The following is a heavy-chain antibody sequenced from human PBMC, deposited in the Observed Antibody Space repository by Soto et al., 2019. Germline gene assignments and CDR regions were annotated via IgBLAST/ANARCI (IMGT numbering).Heavy chain of an antibody. CDR3: ARGGYSYGYAYYYYGMDV. D-gene: IGHD5-18*01. CDR1: GFTFSSYA. V-gene: IGHV3-30-3*01. Sequence: QVQLVESGGGVVQPGRSLRLSCAASGFTFSSYAMHWVRQAPGKGLAWVAVISYDGSNKYYADSVKGRFTISRDNSKNTLYLQMNSLRAEDTAVYYCARGGYSYGYAYYYYGMDVWGQGTTVTVSS. CDR2: ISYDGSNK. J-gene: IGHJ6*02.